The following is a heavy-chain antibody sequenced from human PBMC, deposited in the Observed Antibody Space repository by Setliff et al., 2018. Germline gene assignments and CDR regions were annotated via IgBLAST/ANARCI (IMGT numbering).Heavy chain of an antibody. CDR1: GYTFTSYY. CDR2: INPSGGST. V-gene: IGHV1-46*01. D-gene: IGHD3-22*01. Sequence: RASVKVSCKASGYTFTSYYMHWVRQAPGQGLEWMGIINPSGGSTSYAQKFQGRVTMTRDTSTSTVYMELSSLRSEDTAVYYCARDRGYYYDSSGSSLDYWGQGTLVTVSS. CDR3: ARDRGYYYDSSGSSLDY. J-gene: IGHJ4*02.